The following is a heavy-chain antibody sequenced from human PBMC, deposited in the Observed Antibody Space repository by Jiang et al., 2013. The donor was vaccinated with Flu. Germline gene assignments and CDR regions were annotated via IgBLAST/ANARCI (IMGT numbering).Heavy chain of an antibody. Sequence: LQGRVTMTTDTSTSTAYMELRSLRSDDTAVYYCARLPGGSSWYYFDYWGQGTLVTVSS. D-gene: IGHD6-13*01. V-gene: IGHV1-18*01. J-gene: IGHJ4*02. CDR3: ARLPGGSSWYYFDY.